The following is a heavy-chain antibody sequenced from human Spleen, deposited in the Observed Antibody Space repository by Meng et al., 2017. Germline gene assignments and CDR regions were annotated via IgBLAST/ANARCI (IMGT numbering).Heavy chain of an antibody. D-gene: IGHD1-26*01. CDR1: GGSFSGYY. CDR2: INHSGST. J-gene: IGHJ3*02. Sequence: ESLKISCAVYGGSFSGYYWSWIRQPPGKGLEWIGEINHSGSTNYNPSLKSRVTISVDTSKNQFSLKLSSVTAADTAVYYCARDSGSYLVGDDAFDIWGQGTMVTVSS. CDR3: ARDSGSYLVGDDAFDI. V-gene: IGHV4-34*01.